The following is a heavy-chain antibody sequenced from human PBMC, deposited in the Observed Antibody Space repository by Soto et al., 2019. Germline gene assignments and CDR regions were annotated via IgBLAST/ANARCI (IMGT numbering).Heavy chain of an antibody. CDR3: ARAFQYSSSSVTYYYYGMDV. CDR2: IIPIFGTA. D-gene: IGHD6-6*01. V-gene: IGHV1-69*06. J-gene: IGHJ6*02. CDR1: GGTFSSYA. Sequence: SVKVSCKASGGTFSSYAISWVRQAPGQGLEWMGGIIPIFGTANYAQKFQGRVTITADKSTSTAYMELSSLRSEDTAVYYCARAFQYSSSSVTYYYYGMDVWGQGTTV.